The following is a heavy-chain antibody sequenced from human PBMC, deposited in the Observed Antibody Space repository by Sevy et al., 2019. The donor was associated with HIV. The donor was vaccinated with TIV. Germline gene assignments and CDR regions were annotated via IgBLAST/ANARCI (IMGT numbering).Heavy chain of an antibody. V-gene: IGHV5-51*01. CDR1: GYSFSNFW. CDR3: ARLLYSSSSVNSPPFDY. CDR2: IYPGESDS. Sequence: GESLKISCKSSGYSFSNFWIGWVRQVPGKGLEWMGIIYPGESDSRYSTSFQGQVCISADKSISTAYLQWRSLKASDTAMYYCARLLYSSSSVNSPPFDYWGQGTLVTVSS. D-gene: IGHD6-6*01. J-gene: IGHJ4*02.